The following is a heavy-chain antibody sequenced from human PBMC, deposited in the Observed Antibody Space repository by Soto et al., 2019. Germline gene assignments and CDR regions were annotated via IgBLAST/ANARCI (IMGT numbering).Heavy chain of an antibody. CDR2: INAGNGNT. Sequence: ASVKVSCKASGYTFTSCGISWVRQAPGQRLEWMGWINAGNGNTKYSQKFQGRVTITRDTSASTAYMELSSLRSEDTAVYYCARGDSSGYYTLDLDYWGQGTLVTVSS. CDR1: GYTFTSCG. D-gene: IGHD3-22*01. CDR3: ARGDSSGYYTLDLDY. J-gene: IGHJ4*02. V-gene: IGHV1-3*01.